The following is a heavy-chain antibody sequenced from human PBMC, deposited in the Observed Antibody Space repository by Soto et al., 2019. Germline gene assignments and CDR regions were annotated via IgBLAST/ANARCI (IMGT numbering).Heavy chain of an antibody. CDR2: IYTSGST. D-gene: IGHD1-1*01. Sequence: LSLTCSISGGSISSYYWSWIRQPAGKGLEWIGRIYTSGSTNHNPSLKSRVTMSVDTSKNQFSLKLSSVTAADTAVYYCAREIQRYFDYWGQGTLVTVSS. CDR3: AREIQRYFDY. V-gene: IGHV4-4*07. J-gene: IGHJ4*02. CDR1: GGSISSYY.